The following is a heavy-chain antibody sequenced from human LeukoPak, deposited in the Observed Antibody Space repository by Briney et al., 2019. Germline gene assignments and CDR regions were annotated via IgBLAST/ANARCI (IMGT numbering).Heavy chain of an antibody. D-gene: IGHD5-24*01. J-gene: IGHJ3*01. CDR1: GFTFSSAA. CDR2: IASSGGST. CDR3: AKDIQLST. Sequence: GGSLRLSCAASGFTFSSAAMTWVRQAPGKGLEWVSLIASSGGSTYYADSVKGRFTISRDNSKNTLSLQMNSLRVEDTAIYYCAKDIQLSTWGLGTMVTVSS. V-gene: IGHV3-23*01.